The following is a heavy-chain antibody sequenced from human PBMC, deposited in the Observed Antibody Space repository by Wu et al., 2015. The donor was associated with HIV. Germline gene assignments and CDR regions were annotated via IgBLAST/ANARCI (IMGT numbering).Heavy chain of an antibody. Sequence: VQSGGEVKKPGASVKVSCKASGYTFTSYGVSWVRQAPGQGLEWMGWISPYNGNTNYAQKFKGRVTMTADKYTNTAYLELRSLRSDDTATYFCARGDYSSTSYYYYYMDVWGKGTTVTVSS. CDR1: GYTFTSYG. CDR2: ISPYNGNT. J-gene: IGHJ6*03. V-gene: IGHV1-18*01. D-gene: IGHD6-13*01. CDR3: ARGDYSSTSYYYYYMDV.